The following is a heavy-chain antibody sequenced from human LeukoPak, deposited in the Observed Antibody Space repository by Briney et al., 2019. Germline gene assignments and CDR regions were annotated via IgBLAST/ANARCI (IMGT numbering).Heavy chain of an antibody. CDR2: IYYSGST. V-gene: IGHV4-30-4*01. CDR1: GGSISSGDYY. J-gene: IGHJ6*03. D-gene: IGHD6-13*01. Sequence: SETLSLTCTVSGGSISSGDYYWSWIRQPPGKGLEWIGYIYYSGSTYYNPSLKSRVTISVDTSKNQFSLKLSSVTAADTAVYYCARAVVKQSYYYYYMDVWGKGATVTVSS. CDR3: ARAVVKQSYYYYYMDV.